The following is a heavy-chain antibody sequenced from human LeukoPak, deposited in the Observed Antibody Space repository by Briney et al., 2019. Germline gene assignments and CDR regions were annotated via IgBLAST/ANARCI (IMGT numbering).Heavy chain of an antibody. J-gene: IGHJ4*02. V-gene: IGHV1-69*13. CDR1: GCTFSIYA. D-gene: IGHD3-10*01. Sequence: GASVTVSCKCSGCTFSIYAISWVRQAPGQGLEWMGGIIPSFGRANYAQKFQGRVTITADESTSTAYMELSSLRSEDTAVYYGARVDYYGSVYSNGRYYFDYWGQGTLVTVSS. CDR3: ARVDYYGSVYSNGRYYFDY. CDR2: IIPSFGRA.